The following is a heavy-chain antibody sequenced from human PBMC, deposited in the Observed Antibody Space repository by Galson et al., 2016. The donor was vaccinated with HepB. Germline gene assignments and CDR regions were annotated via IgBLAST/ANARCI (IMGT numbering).Heavy chain of an antibody. CDR2: ISNDGS. V-gene: IGHV3-30*18. CDR1: GFTFSRYG. Sequence: SLRLSCAASGFTFSRYGMHWVRQAPGKGLEWLSVISNDGSLYADSVKGRFTVSRDNSKNAQYLQMNSLRPEDTAVYYCAKDADFGGIDDYWGQGTLVIVSS. J-gene: IGHJ4*02. CDR3: AKDADFGGIDDY. D-gene: IGHD4-23*01.